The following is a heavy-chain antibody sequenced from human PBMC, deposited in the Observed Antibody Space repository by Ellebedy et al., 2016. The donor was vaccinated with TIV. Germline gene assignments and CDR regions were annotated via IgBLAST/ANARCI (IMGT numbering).Heavy chain of an antibody. CDR2: ISWSGDDT. CDR1: GFTFTNYG. Sequence: PGGSLRLSCTASGFTFTNYGVSWVRQAPGKGLEWVSGISWSGDDTYYADSVKGRFTMSRDNSKNQLHLQMNSLRAEDTDVYYCAKYRQRLLESFDYWGQGTLVTVSS. D-gene: IGHD1-26*01. V-gene: IGHV3-23*01. J-gene: IGHJ4*02. CDR3: AKYRQRLLESFDY.